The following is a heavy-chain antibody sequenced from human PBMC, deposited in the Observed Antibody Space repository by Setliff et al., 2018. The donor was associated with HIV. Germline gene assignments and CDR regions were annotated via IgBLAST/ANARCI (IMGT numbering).Heavy chain of an antibody. V-gene: IGHV4-39*07. CDR1: GGSISSSGYY. CDR2: IDHRGST. CDR3: ARGLSIFGVATPGFYSFMDV. J-gene: IGHJ6*03. D-gene: IGHD3-3*01. Sequence: PSETLSLTCTVSGGSISSSGYYWSWIRQPPGKGLEWIGEIDHRGSTNYNPSLKSRVSISLDTSKKQVSLKLNSVTAADTAVYYCARGLSIFGVATPGFYSFMDVWGKGTTVTVSS.